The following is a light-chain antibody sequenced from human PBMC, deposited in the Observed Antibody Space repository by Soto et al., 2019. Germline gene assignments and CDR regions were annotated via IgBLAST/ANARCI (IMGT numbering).Light chain of an antibody. CDR2: SNN. Sequence: QSVLTQPPSASGTPGQRVTISCSRSSSNIGSNTVNWYQQLPGTAPKLLIYSNNQRPSGVPDRFSGSKSGTSVSLAISELQSDDEADYYCAAWDARLNGVVFGGGTKVTLL. J-gene: IGLJ3*02. CDR1: SSNIGSNT. CDR3: AAWDARLNGVV. V-gene: IGLV1-44*01.